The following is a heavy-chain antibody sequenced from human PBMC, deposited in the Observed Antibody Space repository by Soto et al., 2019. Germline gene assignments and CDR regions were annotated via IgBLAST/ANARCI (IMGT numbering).Heavy chain of an antibody. V-gene: IGHV3-30-3*01. D-gene: IGHD5-12*01. J-gene: IGHJ2*01. CDR1: GFTFSSYA. CDR2: ISYDGSNK. CDR3: ARPLWRNGYNWGYFDL. Sequence: QVQLVESGGGVVQPGRSLRLSCAASGFTFSSYARHWVRQAPGKGLEWVAVISYDGSNKYYADSVKGRFTISRDNSKNALYLQMNSLRAEDTAVYYWARPLWRNGYNWGYFDLWGRGTLVTVSS.